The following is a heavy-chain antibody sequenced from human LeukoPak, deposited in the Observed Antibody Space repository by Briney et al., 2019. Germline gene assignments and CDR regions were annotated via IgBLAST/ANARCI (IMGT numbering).Heavy chain of an antibody. J-gene: IGHJ4*02. CDR3: VTGGSGSFYNPFDY. V-gene: IGHV5-51*01. Sequence: GGSLKISFKGYGFIFTNYWIGWVRPMPGRGLEWMGIIYPGDSDIRYSPSFQGQVTISADKSVSTAYLQWSSLKASDPAMYYCVTGGSGSFYNPFDYWGQGTLVTVSS. CDR1: GFIFTNYW. D-gene: IGHD3-10*01. CDR2: IYPGDSDI.